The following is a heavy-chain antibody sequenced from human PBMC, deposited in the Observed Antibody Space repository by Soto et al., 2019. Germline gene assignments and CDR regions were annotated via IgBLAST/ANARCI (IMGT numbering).Heavy chain of an antibody. V-gene: IGHV3-48*01. CDR3: ARDQLYYNDISGRPLNAFDV. Sequence: GGSLRLSCAASGFTFRNYGMNWVRKAPGKGLGWVSYIGIGSSTKYYADSVKGRFTISRDNAKNSLYLQMNSLRAEDTAVYYCARDQLYYNDISGRPLNAFDVWGQGTMVTVSS. J-gene: IGHJ3*01. CDR1: GFTFRNYG. D-gene: IGHD3-22*01. CDR2: IGIGSSTK.